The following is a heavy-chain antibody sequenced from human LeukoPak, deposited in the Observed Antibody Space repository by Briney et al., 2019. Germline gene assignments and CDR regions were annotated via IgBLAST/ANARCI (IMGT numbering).Heavy chain of an antibody. CDR1: GGSFSGYY. CDR2: INHSGST. J-gene: IGHJ5*02. CDR3: ARAAAGGRFGA. V-gene: IGHV4-34*01. D-gene: IGHD2-2*01. Sequence: SETLSLTCAVYGGSFSGYYWSWIRQPPGKGLEWIGEINHSGSTNYNPSLKSRVTISVDTSKNQFSLRLSSVTAADTAVYYCARAAAGGRFGAWGQGTLVTVSS.